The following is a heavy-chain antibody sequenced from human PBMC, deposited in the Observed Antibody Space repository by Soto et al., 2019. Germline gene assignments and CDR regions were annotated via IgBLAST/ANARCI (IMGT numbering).Heavy chain of an antibody. V-gene: IGHV4-31*03. CDR2: IYYSGST. D-gene: IGHD2-15*01. Sequence: PSETLSLTCTVSGGSISSGGYYWSWIRQHPGKGLEWIGYIYYSGSTYYNPSLKSRVTISVDTSKNQFPLKLSSVTAADTAVYYCARTPFVVAGPRFDPWGQGTLVTVSS. CDR1: GGSISSGGYY. CDR3: ARTPFVVAGPRFDP. J-gene: IGHJ5*02.